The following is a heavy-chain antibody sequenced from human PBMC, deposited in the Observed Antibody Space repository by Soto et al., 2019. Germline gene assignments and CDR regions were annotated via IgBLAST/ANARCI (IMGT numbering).Heavy chain of an antibody. J-gene: IGHJ6*02. CDR2: IWYDGSNK. CDR1: GFTFSSYG. CDR3: ARDVWVAVAGTDYYYGMDV. D-gene: IGHD6-19*01. V-gene: IGHV3-33*01. Sequence: VQLVESGGGVVQPGRSLRLSCAASGFTFSSYGMHWVRQAPGKGLEWVAVIWYDGSNKYYADSVKGRFTISRDNSKNTLYLQMNSLRAEDTAVYYCARDVWVAVAGTDYYYGMDVWGQGTTVTVSS.